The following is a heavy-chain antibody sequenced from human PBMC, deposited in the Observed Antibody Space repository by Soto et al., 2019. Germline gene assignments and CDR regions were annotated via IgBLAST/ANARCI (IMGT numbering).Heavy chain of an antibody. D-gene: IGHD4-17*01. CDR3: AKALDYEAIFDY. CDR1: GFTFSSYG. J-gene: IGHJ4*02. CDR2: ISYDGSNK. Sequence: GGSLRLSCAASGFTFSSYGMHWVRQAPGKGLEWVAVISYDGSNKYYADSVKGRFTISRDNSKNTLYLQMNSLRAEDTAVYYCAKALDYEAIFDYWGQGTLVTVSS. V-gene: IGHV3-30*18.